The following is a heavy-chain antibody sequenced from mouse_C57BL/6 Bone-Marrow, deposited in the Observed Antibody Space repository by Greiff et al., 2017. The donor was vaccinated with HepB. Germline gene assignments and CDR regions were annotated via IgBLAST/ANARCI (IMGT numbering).Heavy chain of an antibody. CDR2: IWSGGIT. D-gene: IGHD2-1*01. V-gene: IGHV2-2*01. J-gene: IGHJ1*03. CDR1: GFSLTSYG. Sequence: QVQLKESGPGLVQPSQSLSITCTVSGFSLTSYGVHWVRQSPGKGLEWLGVIWSGGITDYNAAFISRLSISKDNSKSQVFFKMNSLQADDTAIYYCARRGLTSTWYFDVWGTGTTVTVSS. CDR3: ARRGLTSTWYFDV.